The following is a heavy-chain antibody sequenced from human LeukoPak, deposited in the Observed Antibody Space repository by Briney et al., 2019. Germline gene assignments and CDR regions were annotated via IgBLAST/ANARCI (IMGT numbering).Heavy chain of an antibody. J-gene: IGHJ6*03. D-gene: IGHD2-15*01. CDR2: ISANSGKT. V-gene: IGHV1-18*01. CDR3: ARGTVSGQDYYYMDV. CDR1: GYTFNSYG. Sequence: ASVKVSCKASGYTFNSYGINWVRQAPGQGLEWVGWISANSGKTNYAQKLQGRVTMTIDTSTSTVYMELRSLRSDDTAVYYCARGTVSGQDYYYMDVWGKGTTVTVPS.